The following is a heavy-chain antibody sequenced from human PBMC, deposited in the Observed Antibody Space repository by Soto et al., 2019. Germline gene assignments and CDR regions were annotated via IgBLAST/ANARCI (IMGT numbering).Heavy chain of an antibody. CDR2: IDPSDSYT. V-gene: IGHV5-10-1*01. D-gene: IGHD3-9*01. Sequence: GESLKISCKGSGYSFTSYWISWVRQMPGKGLEWMGRIDPSDSYTNYSPSFQGHVTISADKSISTAYLQWSSLKASDTAMYYGARPYSDILTGYSNWFDPWGKGTLVTVSS. J-gene: IGHJ5*02. CDR1: GYSFTSYW. CDR3: ARPYSDILTGYSNWFDP.